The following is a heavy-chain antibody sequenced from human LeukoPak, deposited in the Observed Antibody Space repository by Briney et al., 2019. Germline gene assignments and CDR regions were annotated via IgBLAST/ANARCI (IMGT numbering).Heavy chain of an antibody. Sequence: ASEKVSCKASGYTFTSYGISWGRQAPGQGLEWMGWISAYNGNTNYAQKLQGRVTMTTDTSTSTAYMELRSLRSDDTAVYYCARVPLGDRSSPVAILNWFDPWGQGTLVTVSS. J-gene: IGHJ5*02. CDR2: ISAYNGNT. V-gene: IGHV1-18*01. CDR3: ARVPLGDRSSPVAILNWFDP. D-gene: IGHD2-2*01. CDR1: GYTFTSYG.